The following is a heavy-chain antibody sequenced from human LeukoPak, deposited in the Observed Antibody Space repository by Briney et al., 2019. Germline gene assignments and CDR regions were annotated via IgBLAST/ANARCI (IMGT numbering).Heavy chain of an antibody. D-gene: IGHD4/OR15-4a*01. V-gene: IGHV4-39*07. Sequence: PSETLSLTCTVSGGSISSISYYWGWIRQPPGKGLEWVGSMYHNGSTYYNPSLKSRVTISVDTSKNQFSLKLTSVTAADTAVYYCARSAFLTDIWGQGTMVTVSS. CDR1: GGSISSISYY. CDR3: ARSAFLTDI. CDR2: MYHNGST. J-gene: IGHJ3*02.